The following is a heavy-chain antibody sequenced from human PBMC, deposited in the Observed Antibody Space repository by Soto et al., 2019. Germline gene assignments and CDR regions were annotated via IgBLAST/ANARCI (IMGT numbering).Heavy chain of an antibody. CDR2: INHSGST. CDR3: ARVSYVITMVRGVIIEYYFDY. CDR1: GGSFSGYY. Sequence: PSETLSLTCAVYGGSFSGYYWSWIRQPPGKGLEWIGEINHSGSTNYNPSLKSRVTISVDTSKNQFSLKLSSVTAADTAVYYCARVSYVITMVRGVIIEYYFDYWGQGTLVTVSS. V-gene: IGHV4-34*01. D-gene: IGHD3-10*01. J-gene: IGHJ4*02.